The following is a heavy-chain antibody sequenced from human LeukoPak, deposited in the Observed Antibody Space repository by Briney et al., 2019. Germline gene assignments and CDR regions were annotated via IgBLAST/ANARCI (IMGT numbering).Heavy chain of an antibody. V-gene: IGHV3-30*03. D-gene: IGHD2-2*03. J-gene: IGHJ3*02. CDR2: ISYDGSNK. CDR3: ARVDDLDAFDM. CDR1: GFTFGSYG. Sequence: GGSLRLSCAASGFTFGSYGMHWVRQAPGKGLEWVAVISYDGSNKYYADSVKGRFTISRDNSRNTLYVQMNSLRAEDTAVYYCARVDDLDAFDMWGQGTMVTVSS.